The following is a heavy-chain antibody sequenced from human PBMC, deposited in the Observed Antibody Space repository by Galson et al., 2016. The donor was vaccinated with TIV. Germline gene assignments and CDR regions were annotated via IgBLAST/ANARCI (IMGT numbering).Heavy chain of an antibody. CDR3: ARGFGVLTGNYLPKDFDY. CDR2: IKPNRGDT. CDR1: GYKFIGYH. D-gene: IGHD3-9*01. V-gene: IGHV1-2*02. J-gene: IGHJ4*02. Sequence: SVKVSCKASGYKFIGYHVHWVRQAPGQGLEWMGWIKPNRGDTNVAQKFRGRVTMTRDTSITTAYLELSGLRSDDTAVYYCARGFGVLTGNYLPKDFDYWGRGTLFTVSS.